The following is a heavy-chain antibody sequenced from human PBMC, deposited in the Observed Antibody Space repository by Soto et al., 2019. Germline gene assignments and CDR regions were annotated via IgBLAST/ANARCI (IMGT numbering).Heavy chain of an antibody. V-gene: IGHV4-34*01. J-gene: IGHJ6*01. Sequence: NPSETLSLTCAVYGGSFSGYYWSWIRQPPGKGLEWIGEINHSGSTNYNPSLKSRVTISVDTSKNQFSLKLSSVTAADTAVYYCARGPRKQVLTGYYYYYGMDVWGQGTTVTVSS. D-gene: IGHD3-9*01. CDR3: ARGPRKQVLTGYYYYYGMDV. CDR2: INHSGST. CDR1: GGSFSGYY.